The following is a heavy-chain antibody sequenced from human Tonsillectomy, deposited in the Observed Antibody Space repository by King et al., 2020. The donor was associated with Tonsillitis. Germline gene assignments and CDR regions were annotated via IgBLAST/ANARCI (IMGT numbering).Heavy chain of an antibody. CDR3: AREYMTTVTKFDY. J-gene: IGHJ4*02. V-gene: IGHV3-33*08. D-gene: IGHD4-17*01. CDR1: GFTFSSYG. Sequence: VQLVESGGGVVQPGRSLRLSCSASGFTFSSYGMHWVRQAPGKGLEWVAGIWYDGSNKYYADSVKGRFTISRDNSKNTLYLQMNSLRAEDTAVYYCAREYMTTVTKFDYWGQGTLVTVSS. CDR2: IWYDGSNK.